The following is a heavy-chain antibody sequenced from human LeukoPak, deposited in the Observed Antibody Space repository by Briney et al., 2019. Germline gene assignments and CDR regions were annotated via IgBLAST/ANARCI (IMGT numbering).Heavy chain of an antibody. CDR3: VTYYYGSSAPKRNY. Sequence: SETLSLTCAAYGGSFSDYFWSWIRQPPGKGLEWIGEISHSGSTTYNPSLRSRVTISGDTSKKQFSLKLSSVTAADTAVYYCVTYYYGSSAPKRNYWGQGILVTVSS. V-gene: IGHV4-34*01. CDR1: GGSFSDYF. D-gene: IGHD3-22*01. CDR2: ISHSGST. J-gene: IGHJ4*02.